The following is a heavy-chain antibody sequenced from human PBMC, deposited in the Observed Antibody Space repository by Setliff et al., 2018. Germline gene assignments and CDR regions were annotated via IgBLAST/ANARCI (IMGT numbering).Heavy chain of an antibody. CDR1: GYSFSSYW. Sequence: GESLKISCKGSGYSFSSYWIGWVRQMPGKGLEWMGIIYPGNSDTRYSPSFQGQVTISADNSISTAYLPWRSLKASNTAMYYWAREGWGGPRAFDIWGQGTMVTVSS. D-gene: IGHD1-26*01. J-gene: IGHJ3*02. CDR2: IYPGNSDT. V-gene: IGHV5-51*01. CDR3: AREGWGGPRAFDI.